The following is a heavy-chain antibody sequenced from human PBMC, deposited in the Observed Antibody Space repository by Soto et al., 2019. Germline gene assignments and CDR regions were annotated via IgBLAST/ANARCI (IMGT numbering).Heavy chain of an antibody. CDR3: AREVVLRFLEWLPHYYYYGMDV. D-gene: IGHD3-3*01. CDR1: GFTVSSNY. Sequence: PGGSLRLSCAASGFTVSSNYMSWVRQAPGKGLEWVSVIYSGGSTYYADSVKGRFTISRDNSKNTLYLQMNSLRAEDTAVYYCAREVVLRFLEWLPHYYYYGMDVWGQGTTVTVSS. J-gene: IGHJ6*02. V-gene: IGHV3-66*01. CDR2: IYSGGST.